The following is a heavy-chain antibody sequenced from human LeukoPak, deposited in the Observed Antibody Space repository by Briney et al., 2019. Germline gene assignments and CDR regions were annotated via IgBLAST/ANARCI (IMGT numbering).Heavy chain of an antibody. CDR1: GGSFSGYY. CDR3: ASGGYDSSGYYYFDY. J-gene: IGHJ4*02. D-gene: IGHD3-22*01. CDR2: INHSGST. V-gene: IGHV4-34*01. Sequence: SETLSLTCAVYGGSFSGYYWSWIRQPPGKGLEWIGEINHSGSTNYNPSLKSRVTISVDKSKNQFSLKLSSVTAADTAVYYCASGGYDSSGYYYFDYWGQGTLVTVSS.